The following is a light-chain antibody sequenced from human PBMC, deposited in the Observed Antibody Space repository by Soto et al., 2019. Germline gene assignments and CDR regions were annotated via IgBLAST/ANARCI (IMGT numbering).Light chain of an antibody. CDR2: DVN. Sequence: QSALTQPPSVSGSPGQSVTISCTATTTDIDNYDSVSWYQQAPGTAPKLIIYDVNNRPSGAPDRFSGSTSGNTASLTISGLQAEDETDYFCSLYTSDNRDYVFATGTKVTVL. CDR1: TTDIDNYDS. V-gene: IGLV2-18*01. J-gene: IGLJ1*01. CDR3: SLYTSDNRDYV.